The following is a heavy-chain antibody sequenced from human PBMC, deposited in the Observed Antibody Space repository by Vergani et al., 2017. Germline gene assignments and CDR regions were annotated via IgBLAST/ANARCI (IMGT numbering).Heavy chain of an antibody. J-gene: IGHJ4*02. V-gene: IGHV3-15*01. CDR2: IKSKTDGGTT. CDR3: TTVSLSYDYIWGSYRYDYFDD. CDR1: GFTFSNAW. D-gene: IGHD3-16*02. Sequence: EVQLVESGGGLVKPGGSLRLSCAASGFTFSNAWMSWVRQAPGKGLEWVGRIKSKTDGGTTDYAAPVKGRFTISRDDSKNTLYLQMNSLKTEDTAVYYCTTVSLSYDYIWGSYRYDYFDDWGQGTLVTVSS.